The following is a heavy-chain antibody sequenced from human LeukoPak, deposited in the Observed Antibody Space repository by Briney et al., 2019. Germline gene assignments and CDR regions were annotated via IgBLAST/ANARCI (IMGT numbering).Heavy chain of an antibody. CDR1: GFTFSTYG. D-gene: IGHD4/OR15-4a*01. V-gene: IGHV3-23*01. J-gene: IGHJ4*02. CDR3: VKRSDYGADWNYLDY. Sequence: GRSLRLSCVASGFTFSTYGMSWVRQAPGKGLEWVSATSTSGDSTYYADSVKGRFTISRDNSKNTLYLQMNSLRAEDTAIYYCVKRSDYGADWNYLDYWGQGTLVTVSS. CDR2: TSTSGDST.